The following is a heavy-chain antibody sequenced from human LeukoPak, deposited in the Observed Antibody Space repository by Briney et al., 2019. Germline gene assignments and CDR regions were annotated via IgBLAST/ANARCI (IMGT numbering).Heavy chain of an antibody. D-gene: IGHD3-10*01. V-gene: IGHV4-39*07. CDR3: ARRRYYGSGSYDYYYYGMDV. Sequence: SETLSLTCTVSGGSISSSSYYWGWIRQPPGKGLEWIGSIYYSGSTYYNPSLKSRVTISVDTSKNQFSLKLSSVTAADTAVYYCARRRYYGSGSYDYYYYGMDVWGQGTTVTVSS. CDR2: IYYSGST. CDR1: GGSISSSSYY. J-gene: IGHJ6*02.